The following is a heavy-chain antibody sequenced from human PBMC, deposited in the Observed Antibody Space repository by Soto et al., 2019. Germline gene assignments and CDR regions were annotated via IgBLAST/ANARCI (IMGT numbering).Heavy chain of an antibody. CDR2: ISSSGITI. CDR1: GFTFSSYS. D-gene: IGHD4-17*01. J-gene: IGHJ4*02. V-gene: IGHV3-48*02. CDR3: ARDPYGGNSRGYYFDY. Sequence: TGGSLRLSCAASGFTFSSYSMNWVRQAPGKGLEWVSYISSSGITIYYADSVKGRFTISRDNAKNSLYLQMNSLRDEDTAVYYCARDPYGGNSRGYYFDYWGQGTLVTVSS.